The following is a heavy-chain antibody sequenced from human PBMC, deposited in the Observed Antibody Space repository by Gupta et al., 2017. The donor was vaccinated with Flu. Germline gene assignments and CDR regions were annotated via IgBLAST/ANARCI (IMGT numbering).Heavy chain of an antibody. V-gene: IGHV3-21*01. CDR3: VRAVGATEGGVPDAFDI. Sequence: GTGLEWVSSINGRGNYIYYTDSVKGRFTISRDNAKNSLFLQMSSLRVEDTAVYYCVRAVGATEGGVPDAFDIWGQGTLVTVSS. CDR2: INGRGNYI. D-gene: IGHD1-26*01. J-gene: IGHJ3*02.